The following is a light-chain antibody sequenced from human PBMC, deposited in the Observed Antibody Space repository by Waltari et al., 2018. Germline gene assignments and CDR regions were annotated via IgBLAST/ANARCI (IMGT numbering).Light chain of an antibody. V-gene: IGKV3-11*01. CDR2: DAS. CDR3: QQRINWARLT. CDR1: QSVSIY. J-gene: IGKJ4*01. Sequence: EIVLTQSPATLSLSPGERATLSCRASQSVSIYLAWYQQKPGQAPRLLIYDASTRATGIPDRFSGSGSGTDFTLTISALEPEDVAVYYRQQRINWARLTFGGGTKVEIK.